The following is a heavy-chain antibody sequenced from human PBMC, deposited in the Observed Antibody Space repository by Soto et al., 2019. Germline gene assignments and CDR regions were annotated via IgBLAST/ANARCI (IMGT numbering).Heavy chain of an antibody. V-gene: IGHV3-30*18. CDR1: GFTFSSHG. D-gene: IGHD7-27*01. CDR3: AKAYQKLGSLFD. Sequence: QVQLVESGGGVVQPGRSLRLSCAASGFTFSSHGMHWVRQAPGKGLEWVAVISYDGSNKYYADSVKGRFTISRDNSKNRLYLQMNGLRAEDTAVYYWAKAYQKLGSLFDGGQGTLVTVSS. CDR2: ISYDGSNK. J-gene: IGHJ4*02.